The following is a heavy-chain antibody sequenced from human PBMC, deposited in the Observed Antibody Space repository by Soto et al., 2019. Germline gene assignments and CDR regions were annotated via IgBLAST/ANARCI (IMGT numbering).Heavy chain of an antibody. Sequence: SETLSLTSGLYGGSFSGYYWSWIRQPPEKGLEWIGEINHSGSTNYNPSLKSRVTISVDTSKNQFSLKLSSVTAADTAVYYCARGKGEYYGSGSYYVDYWGQGTLVTVSS. CDR3: ARGKGEYYGSGSYYVDY. CDR1: GGSFSGYY. J-gene: IGHJ4*02. D-gene: IGHD3-10*01. CDR2: INHSGST. V-gene: IGHV4-34*01.